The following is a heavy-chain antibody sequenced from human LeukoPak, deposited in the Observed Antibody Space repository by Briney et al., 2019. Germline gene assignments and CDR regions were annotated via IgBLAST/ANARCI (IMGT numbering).Heavy chain of an antibody. D-gene: IGHD3-3*01. CDR1: GGSISSGGYY. J-gene: IGHJ4*02. V-gene: IGHV4-30-2*01. CDR3: ARTPLYYDFWSGYYPTFDY. CDR2: IYHSGST. Sequence: TSETLSLTCTVSGGSISSGGYYWSWIRQPPGKGLEWIGYIYHSGSTYYNPSLKSRVTISVDRSKNQFSLKLSSVTAADTAVYYCARTPLYYDFWSGYYPTFDYWGQGTLVTVSS.